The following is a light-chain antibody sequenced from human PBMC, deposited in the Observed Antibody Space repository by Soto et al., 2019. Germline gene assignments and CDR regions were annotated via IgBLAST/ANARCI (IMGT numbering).Light chain of an antibody. J-gene: IGKJ1*01. V-gene: IGKV3-15*01. CDR2: GAS. Sequence: EIVITQSSATLSVSPGERATLSCRASQSVSSNLAWYQQKPGQAPRLLIYGASTRATGIPARFSGSGSGTEFTLTISSLQSEDFAVYYCQQYNNWQGTFGQGTKVDIK. CDR3: QQYNNWQGT. CDR1: QSVSSN.